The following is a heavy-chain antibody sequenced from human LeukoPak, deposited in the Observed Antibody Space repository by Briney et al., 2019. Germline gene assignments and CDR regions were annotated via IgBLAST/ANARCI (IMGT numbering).Heavy chain of an antibody. Sequence: GGSLRLSCAASGFTFDDHAMHWVRQAPGKGLEWVSGINWNGGSTGYADSVKGRFTISRDNAKNSLSLQINSLRAEDTALYYCAKAMETYYYDTSGYYFGYWGQGTLVTVSS. CDR1: GFTFDDHA. D-gene: IGHD3-22*01. J-gene: IGHJ4*02. V-gene: IGHV3-9*01. CDR3: AKAMETYYYDTSGYYFGY. CDR2: INWNGGST.